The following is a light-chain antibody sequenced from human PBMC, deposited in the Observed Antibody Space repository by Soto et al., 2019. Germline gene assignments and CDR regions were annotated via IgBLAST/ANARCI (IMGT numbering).Light chain of an antibody. V-gene: IGKV3-20*01. CDR2: GAS. J-gene: IGKJ4*01. CDR1: LSFRTSS. Sequence: EIVLTQSPGPGLFSPGEKATLTRRASLSFRTSSLAWNQKKPGQAPRLLIYGASIRATGIPDRFSGSGSVTDFTLIISRLDPEDFAVYYCQQYVRSPLTFGGGTKVEIK. CDR3: QQYVRSPLT.